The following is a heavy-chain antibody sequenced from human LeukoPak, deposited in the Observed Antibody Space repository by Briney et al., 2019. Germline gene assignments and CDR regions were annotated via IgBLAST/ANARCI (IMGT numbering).Heavy chain of an antibody. CDR3: ARTPGGDPRLPFGY. CDR2: ISWNSGSI. J-gene: IGHJ4*02. Sequence: PGRSLRLSCAASGFTFDDYAMHWVRQAPGKGLEWVSGISWNSGSIGYADSVKGRFTISRDNAKNSLYLQMNSLRAEDTALYYCARTPGGDPRLPFGYRGQGTLVTVSS. V-gene: IGHV3-9*01. D-gene: IGHD2-21*02. CDR1: GFTFDDYA.